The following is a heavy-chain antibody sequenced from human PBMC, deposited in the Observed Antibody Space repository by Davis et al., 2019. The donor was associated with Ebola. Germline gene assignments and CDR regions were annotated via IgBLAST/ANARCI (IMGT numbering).Heavy chain of an antibody. Sequence: GGSLRLSCAASGFSFSTNAMHWVRQAPGKGLEWVAVILYDGTNEQYADSVKGRFTISRDNSKNTLYLQMSSLRTEDTAVYYCVKGIVGTAKVYWGQGTLVTVSS. V-gene: IGHV3-30*14. CDR1: GFSFSTNA. J-gene: IGHJ4*02. CDR2: ILYDGTNE. D-gene: IGHD1-26*01. CDR3: VKGIVGTAKVY.